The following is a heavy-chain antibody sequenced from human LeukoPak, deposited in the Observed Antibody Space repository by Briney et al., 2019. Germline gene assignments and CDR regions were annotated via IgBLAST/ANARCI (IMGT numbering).Heavy chain of an antibody. CDR3: AADDYEGY. V-gene: IGHV3-74*01. CDR2: IKTDGSTT. CDR1: GFTFSSSW. D-gene: IGHD4-17*01. Sequence: GGSLRLSCAVSGFTFSSSWMHWVRQAPGKGLVWVSHIKTDGSTTAYADSVKGRFTISRDNAKNTLYLQMNSLRAEDTGVYYCAADDYEGYWGQGTLVTVSS. J-gene: IGHJ4*02.